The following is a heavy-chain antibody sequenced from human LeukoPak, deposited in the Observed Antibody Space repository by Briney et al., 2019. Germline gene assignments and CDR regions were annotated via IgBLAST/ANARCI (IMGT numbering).Heavy chain of an antibody. Sequence: SETLSLTCTVSGGSISSYYWSWIRQPPGKGLEWIGYIYYSGSTNYNPSLKSRVTISVDTSKNQFSLKLSSVTAADTAVYYCARGGTAMDHGMDVWGQGTTVTVSS. J-gene: IGHJ6*02. CDR2: IYYSGST. CDR3: ARGGTAMDHGMDV. CDR1: GGSISSYY. V-gene: IGHV4-59*01. D-gene: IGHD5-18*01.